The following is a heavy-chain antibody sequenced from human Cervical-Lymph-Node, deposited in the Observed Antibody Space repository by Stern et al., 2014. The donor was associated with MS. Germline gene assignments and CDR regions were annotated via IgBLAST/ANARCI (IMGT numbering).Heavy chain of an antibody. J-gene: IGHJ4*02. CDR1: GYKFSIYW. D-gene: IGHD1-14*01. CDR2: IYPGDSEN. Sequence: VQLVQSGAELIRPGEALKISCKGSGYKFSIYWIAWVRQMPGKDLEWMGIIYPGDSENRYSPSFQGQVTMSAYKSTSTAYLQWSSLNASDTAMYFCARQTTAWASDVWGQGTLVTVSS. CDR3: ARQTTAWASDV. V-gene: IGHV5-51*01.